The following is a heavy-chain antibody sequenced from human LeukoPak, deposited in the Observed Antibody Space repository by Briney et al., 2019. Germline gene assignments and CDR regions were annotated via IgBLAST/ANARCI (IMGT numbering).Heavy chain of an antibody. CDR2: ISYGGSSK. V-gene: IGHV3-30*18. CDR3: AKAHHDFWSGYHYGMDV. D-gene: IGHD3-3*01. J-gene: IGHJ6*02. Sequence: GGSLRLSCAASEFIFSSYGMHWVRQAPGKGLEWVAVISYGGSSKYYADSVKGRFTISRDNSKNTLYLQMNSLRVEDTAVYYCAKAHHDFWSGYHYGMDVWGRGTTVTVSS. CDR1: EFIFSSYG.